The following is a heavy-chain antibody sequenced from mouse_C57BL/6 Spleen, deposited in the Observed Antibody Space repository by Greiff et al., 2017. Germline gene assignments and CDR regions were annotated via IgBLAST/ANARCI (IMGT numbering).Heavy chain of an antibody. CDR2: IRNKANGYTT. Sequence: EVMLVESGGGLVQPGGSLSLSCAASGFTFTDYYMSWVRQPPGRALEWLGFIRNKANGYTTEYSESVKGRFTISRDNSQSILYLQMNALRAEDDATDYCAGSYQDWNFDYWGQGTTLTVSS. CDR3: AGSYQDWNFDY. J-gene: IGHJ2*01. CDR1: GFTFTDYY. D-gene: IGHD3-2*02. V-gene: IGHV7-3*01.